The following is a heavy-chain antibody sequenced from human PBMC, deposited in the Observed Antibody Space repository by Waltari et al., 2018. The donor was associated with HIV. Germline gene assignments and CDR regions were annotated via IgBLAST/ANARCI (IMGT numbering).Heavy chain of an antibody. J-gene: IGHJ6*02. D-gene: IGHD5-18*01. CDR1: GDTFSNYY. CDR2: IGHSGGST. Sequence: QVQLVQSGAEVKKPGASVKVSCKASGDTFSNYYMNWVRQAPGQGLEWLGIIGHSGGSTNYAQEVQGRVTMTRDTSTSTVYMALSSLRSEDTAIYYCARGVSVDTTMGKYYYYAMDVWGQGTTVTVSS. V-gene: IGHV1-46*01. CDR3: ARGVSVDTTMGKYYYYAMDV.